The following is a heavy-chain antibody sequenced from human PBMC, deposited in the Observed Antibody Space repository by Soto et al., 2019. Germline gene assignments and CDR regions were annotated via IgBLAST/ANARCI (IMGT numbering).Heavy chain of an antibody. J-gene: IGHJ4*02. CDR1: GGTFSSYA. CDR2: IIPIFGTA. D-gene: IGHD6-6*01. CDR3: ASTPYSSSYFDY. Sequence: SVKVSCKASGGTFSSYAISWVRQAPGQGLEWMGGIIPIFGTANYAQKFQGRVTITADKSTSTAYMELSSLRSEDTAVYYCASTPYSSSYFDYWGQGTLVTVSS. V-gene: IGHV1-69*06.